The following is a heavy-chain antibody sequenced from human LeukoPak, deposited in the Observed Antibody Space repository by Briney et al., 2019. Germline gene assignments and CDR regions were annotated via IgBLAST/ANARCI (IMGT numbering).Heavy chain of an antibody. CDR3: ARRNDFDI. Sequence: SETLSLTCTVSGGSISGDHWNWIRQPPGKGLEWIGNIYYSGNTNYNPSLKSRVTISVDTPKNQFSLKLSSVTAADTAVYYCARRNDFDIWGQGTMVTVSS. CDR2: IYYSGNT. CDR1: GGSISGDH. J-gene: IGHJ3*02. V-gene: IGHV4-59*08.